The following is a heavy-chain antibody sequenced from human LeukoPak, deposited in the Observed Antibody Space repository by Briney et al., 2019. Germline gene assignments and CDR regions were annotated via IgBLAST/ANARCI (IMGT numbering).Heavy chain of an antibody. Sequence: ASVKVSCKASGYTFTSYDINWVRQATGQGLEWMGWISAYNGNTNYAQKLQGRVTMTTDTSTSTAYMELRSLRSDDTAVYYCARHFGGPLDAFDIWGQGTMVTVSS. CDR2: ISAYNGNT. V-gene: IGHV1-18*01. CDR1: GYTFTSYD. J-gene: IGHJ3*02. D-gene: IGHD3-10*01. CDR3: ARHFGGPLDAFDI.